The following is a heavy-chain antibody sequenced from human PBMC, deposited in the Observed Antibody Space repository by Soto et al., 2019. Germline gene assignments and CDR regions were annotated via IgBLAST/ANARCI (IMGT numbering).Heavy chain of an antibody. CDR2: INPKTGDT. V-gene: IGHV1-2*02. Sequence: ASVKVSCKTSGYTFTGYYLNWVRQAPGRGLEWVGWINPKTGDTNNAQKFQGRVTMTTDTSISTGYMELSGLKSDDTAAYYCVTGDHIVRWGQGTRVTVSS. D-gene: IGHD3-16*02. J-gene: IGHJ4*02. CDR1: GYTFTGYY. CDR3: VTGDHIVR.